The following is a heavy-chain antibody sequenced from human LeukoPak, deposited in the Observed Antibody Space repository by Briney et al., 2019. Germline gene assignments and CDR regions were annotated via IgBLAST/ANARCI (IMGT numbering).Heavy chain of an antibody. CDR3: ARDSAGNDY. D-gene: IGHD6-13*01. J-gene: IGHJ4*02. Sequence: GGSLRLSCEASGFTFSTYWMSWVRQAPGKGGEWGANIKQDGSEKYYVDSVKGRFTISRDNAKNSLYLQMNSLRAEDTAMYYCARDSAGNDYWGQGTLVTVSS. CDR2: IKQDGSEK. CDR1: GFTFSTYW. V-gene: IGHV3-7*01.